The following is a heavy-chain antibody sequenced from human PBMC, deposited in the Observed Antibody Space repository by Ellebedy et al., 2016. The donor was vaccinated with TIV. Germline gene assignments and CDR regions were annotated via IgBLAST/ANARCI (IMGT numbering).Heavy chain of an antibody. CDR3: AAVQYWEAVFDM. V-gene: IGHV3-30*03. D-gene: IGHD2-8*02. CDR2: ISYDGSNR. J-gene: IGHJ3*02. CDR1: EFTFSTYA. Sequence: GESLKISCAASEFTFSTYAMHWVRQAPVKGLEWVAFISYDGSNRYYADSVKGRFTISRDNSKNTLYLQMNSLRAEDTAVYYCAAVQYWEAVFDMWGQGTMVTVSS.